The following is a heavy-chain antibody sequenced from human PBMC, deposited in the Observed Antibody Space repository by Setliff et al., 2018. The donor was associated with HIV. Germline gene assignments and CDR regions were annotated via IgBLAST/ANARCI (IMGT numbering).Heavy chain of an antibody. CDR1: GYTFTNYD. V-gene: IGHV1-8*01. Sequence: ASVKVSCKASGYTFTNYDINWVRQATGQGLEWMGWMNPNSGNTGYAQKFQGRVTITTDESTSTAYMELSSLRSEDTAVYYCARELGTYSGSYAVADGFDFWGQGTMVTVSS. D-gene: IGHD1-26*01. J-gene: IGHJ3*01. CDR3: ARELGTYSGSYAVADGFDF. CDR2: MNPNSGNT.